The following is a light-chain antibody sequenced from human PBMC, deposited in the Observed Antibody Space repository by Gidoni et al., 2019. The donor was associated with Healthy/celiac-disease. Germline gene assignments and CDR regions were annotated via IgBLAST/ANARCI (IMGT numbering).Light chain of an antibody. CDR3: SSYAGSNNHVV. J-gene: IGLJ2*01. CDR1: SSDVGGYNY. CDR2: EVS. V-gene: IGLV2-8*01. Sequence: QSALTQPPPASGSPAQSVTISCTGTSSDVGGYNYVSWYQQHPGKAPKLMLYEVSKRPSGVPDRFYGSKSGNTASLTVSGLQAEDEADYYCSSYAGSNNHVVFGGGTKLTVL.